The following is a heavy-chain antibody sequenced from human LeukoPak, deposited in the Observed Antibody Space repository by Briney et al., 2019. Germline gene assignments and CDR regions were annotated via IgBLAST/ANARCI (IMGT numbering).Heavy chain of an antibody. CDR2: ISAYNGNT. D-gene: IGHD2-2*01. CDR1: GYTFTSYG. V-gene: IGHV1-18*01. CDR3: ARDLGKYQLLGGGY. Sequence: GASVKVSCKASGYTFTSYGISWVRQAPGQGLEWMGWISAYNGNTNYAQKLQGRVTMTTDTSTSTAYMELRSLRSDDTAVYYCARDLGKYQLLGGGYWGQGTLVTVSS. J-gene: IGHJ4*02.